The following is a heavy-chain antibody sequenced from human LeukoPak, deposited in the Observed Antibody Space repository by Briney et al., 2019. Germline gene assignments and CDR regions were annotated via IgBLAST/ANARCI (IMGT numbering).Heavy chain of an antibody. D-gene: IGHD6-13*01. J-gene: IGHJ3*01. V-gene: IGHV3-23*01. CDR1: GFTFSSYA. CDR3: AKDIEPSSSSWDAFDV. CDR2: IYGSGGST. Sequence: GGSLRLSCAASGFTFSSYAMSWVRQAAGKGLEWVSAIYGSGGSTYDADSVKGRFTISRDNSKNTLYLQMNSLRADDTAVYYCAKDIEPSSSSWDAFDVWGQGTMVTVSS.